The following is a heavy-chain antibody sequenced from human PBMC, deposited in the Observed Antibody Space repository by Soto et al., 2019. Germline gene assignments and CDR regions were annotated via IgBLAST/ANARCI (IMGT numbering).Heavy chain of an antibody. CDR3: GKVLIGATRHTDVDS. J-gene: IGHJ4*02. CDR1: GDSITSNFFY. D-gene: IGHD2-15*01. V-gene: IGHV4-39*02. Sequence: PSETLSLTCTVSGDSITSNFFYWAWIRRPPGKGLEWVGSIYRDGSTYYSSSLKSRVTISLDTSNNRFSLKLSSVTAADTAVYFCGKVLIGATRHTDVDSWGQGTLVTVSS. CDR2: IYRDGST.